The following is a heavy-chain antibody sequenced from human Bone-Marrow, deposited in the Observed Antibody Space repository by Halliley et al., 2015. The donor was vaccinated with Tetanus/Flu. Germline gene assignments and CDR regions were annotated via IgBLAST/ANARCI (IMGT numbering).Heavy chain of an antibody. D-gene: IGHD3-3*02. Sequence: ISSGSSYTNYAESVKGRFTISRDDSTDSLYLEMNSLRGEDTAVYYCASGHFKGSAGIDAFDLWGQGTLVSVSS. V-gene: IGHV3-11*03. CDR3: ASGHFKGSAGIDAFDL. CDR2: ISSGSSYT. J-gene: IGHJ3*01.